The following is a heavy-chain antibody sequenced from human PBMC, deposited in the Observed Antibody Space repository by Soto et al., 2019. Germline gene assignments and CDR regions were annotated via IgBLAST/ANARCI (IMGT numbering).Heavy chain of an antibody. D-gene: IGHD3-22*01. CDR2: ISYDGSNK. V-gene: IGHV3-30-3*01. CDR1: GFTFSSYA. J-gene: IGHJ6*02. Sequence: GGSLRLSCAASGFTFSSYAMHWLRQAPGKGLEWVAVISYDGSNKYYADSVKGRFTISRDNSKNTLYLQMNSLRAEDTAVYYCARGSLLHYGMDVWGQGTTVTVSS. CDR3: ARGSLLHYGMDV.